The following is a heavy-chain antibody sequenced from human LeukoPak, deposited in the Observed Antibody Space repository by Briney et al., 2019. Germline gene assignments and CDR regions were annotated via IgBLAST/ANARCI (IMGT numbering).Heavy chain of an antibody. CDR3: ARVAEQLVDY. Sequence: GASVKVSCKASGYSFTSYGISWVRQAPGQGLEWMGWISGYNGNTNYAQNLQGRVTMTTDTSTSTAYMELRSLRSDDTAVYYCARVAEQLVDYWGQGTLVTVSS. J-gene: IGHJ4*02. CDR2: ISGYNGNT. CDR1: GYSFTSYG. D-gene: IGHD6-13*01. V-gene: IGHV1-18*01.